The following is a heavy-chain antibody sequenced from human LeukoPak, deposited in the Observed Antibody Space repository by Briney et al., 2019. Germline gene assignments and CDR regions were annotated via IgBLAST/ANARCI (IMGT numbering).Heavy chain of an antibody. J-gene: IGHJ6*02. CDR2: FDPEDGET. CDR3: ATEWRNYDFWSGYSQRYGMDV. CDR1: GYTPTELS. V-gene: IGHV1-24*01. D-gene: IGHD3-3*01. Sequence: ASVKVSCKVSGYTPTELSMHWVRQAPGKGLEWMGGFDPEDGETIYAQKFQGRVTMTEDTSTDTAYMELSSLRSEDTAVYYCATEWRNYDFWSGYSQRYGMDVWGQGTTVTVSS.